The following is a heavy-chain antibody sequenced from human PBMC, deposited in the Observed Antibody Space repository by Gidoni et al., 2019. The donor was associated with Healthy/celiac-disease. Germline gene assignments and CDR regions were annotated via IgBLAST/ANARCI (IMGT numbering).Heavy chain of an antibody. D-gene: IGHD6-19*01. CDR1: GFTFSSYA. CDR3: AAGEYSSGWYFFDY. Sequence: EVQMLESGGGLVQPGGSLRLSCAASGFTFSSYAMSWVRQAQGKGLEWVSAISGSGGSTYYADSVKGRFTISRDNSKNTLYLQMNSLRADDTAVYYCAAGEYSSGWYFFDYWGQGTLVTVSS. V-gene: IGHV3-23*01. J-gene: IGHJ4*02. CDR2: ISGSGGST.